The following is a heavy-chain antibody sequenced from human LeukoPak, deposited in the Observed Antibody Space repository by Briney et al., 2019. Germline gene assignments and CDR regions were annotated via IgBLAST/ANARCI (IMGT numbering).Heavy chain of an antibody. CDR3: ARVDRVGASRGCDY. CDR2: ISAYNGNT. J-gene: IGHJ4*02. CDR1: GYTFTSYG. V-gene: IGHV1-18*01. D-gene: IGHD1-26*01. Sequence: ASVKVSCKASGYTFTSYGIGWVRQAPGQGLEWMGWISAYNGNTNYAQKLQGRVTMTTDTSTSTGYMELRSLRSDDTAVYYCARVDRVGASRGCDYWGQGTLVTVSS.